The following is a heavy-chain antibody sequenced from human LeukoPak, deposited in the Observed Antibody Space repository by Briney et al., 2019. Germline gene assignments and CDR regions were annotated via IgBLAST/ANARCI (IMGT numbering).Heavy chain of an antibody. J-gene: IGHJ5*02. V-gene: IGHV4-59*01. D-gene: IGHD2-2*01. CDR1: GGSISSYY. Sequence: SETLSLTCTVSGGSISSYYWSWIRQPPGKGLEWIGYIYYNGSTNYNPSLKSRVTISVDTSKNQFSLKLSSVTAADTAVYYCARLRGVVPAASKRFDPWGQGTLVTVSS. CDR2: IYYNGST. CDR3: ARLRGVVPAASKRFDP.